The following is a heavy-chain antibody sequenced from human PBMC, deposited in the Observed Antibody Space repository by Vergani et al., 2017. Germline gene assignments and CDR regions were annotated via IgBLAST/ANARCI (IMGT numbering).Heavy chain of an antibody. J-gene: IGHJ4*02. V-gene: IGHV3-66*01. Sequence: EVQLVESGGGLVQPGGSLRLSCAASGFTVSSNYMSWVRQAPGKGLEWVSVIYSGGSTYYADSVKGRFTISRDDSKNTLYLQMNSLKTEDTAVYYCTTEGYYGSGSYYFWGQGTLVTVSS. CDR1: GFTVSSNY. CDR2: IYSGGST. D-gene: IGHD3-10*01. CDR3: TTEGYYGSGSYYF.